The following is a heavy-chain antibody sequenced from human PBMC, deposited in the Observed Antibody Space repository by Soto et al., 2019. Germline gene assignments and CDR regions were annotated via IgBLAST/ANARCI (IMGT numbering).Heavy chain of an antibody. CDR1: GFTFSSYS. Sequence: EVQLVESGGGLVQPGGSLRLSCAASGFTFSSYSMNWVRQAPGKGLEWASYISSSSGTIYYADSVKGRFTISRDNAKNSLYLQMNSLRAEDTAVYYCAASPYYGDYVGYWGQGTLVTVSS. J-gene: IGHJ4*02. V-gene: IGHV3-48*01. CDR2: ISSSSGTI. D-gene: IGHD3-22*01. CDR3: AASPYYGDYVGY.